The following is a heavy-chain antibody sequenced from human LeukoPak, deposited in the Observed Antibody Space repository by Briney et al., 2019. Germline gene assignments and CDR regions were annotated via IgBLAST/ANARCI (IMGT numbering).Heavy chain of an antibody. CDR3: AKEAGYQFDH. CDR1: GFTFSSYA. J-gene: IGHJ4*02. CDR2: IRYDGSIK. D-gene: IGHD2-2*01. Sequence: PGGSLRLSCAASGFTFSSYAMSWVRQAPGRGLEWVAFIRYDGSIKYYADSVKGLFTISRDNSKNTLYLQMNNLRPEDTAVYSCAKEAGYQFDHWGQGTLVTVSS. V-gene: IGHV3-30*02.